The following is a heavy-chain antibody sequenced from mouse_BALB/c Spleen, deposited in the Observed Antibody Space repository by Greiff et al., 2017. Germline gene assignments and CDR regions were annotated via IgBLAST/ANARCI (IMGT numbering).Heavy chain of an antibody. V-gene: IGHV8-12*01. CDR3: ARKGWDYFDY. CDR2: IYWDDDK. J-gene: IGHJ2*01. D-gene: IGHD3-3*01. CDR1: GFSLSTSGMG. Sequence: VKLMESGPGILQPSQTLSLTCSFSGFSLSTSGMGVSWIRQPSGKGLEWLAHIYWDDDKRYNPSLKSRLTISKDTSSNQVFLKITSVDTADTATYYCARKGWDYFDYWGQGTTLTVSS.